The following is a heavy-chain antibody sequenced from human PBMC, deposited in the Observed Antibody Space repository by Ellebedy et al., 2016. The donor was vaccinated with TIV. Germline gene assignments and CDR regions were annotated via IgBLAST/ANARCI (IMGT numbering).Heavy chain of an antibody. D-gene: IGHD5-12*01. J-gene: IGHJ4*02. CDR2: IIPILGKA. CDR1: GGTFSSYG. V-gene: IGHV1-69*10. Sequence: AASVKVSCKASGGTFSSYGISWVRQAPGQGLEWMGGIIPILGKANYAQKFQGRVTITADESTSTAYMELSSLRSEDTAVYFCARAESGGYAWDYWGQGTQVTVSS. CDR3: ARAESGGYAWDY.